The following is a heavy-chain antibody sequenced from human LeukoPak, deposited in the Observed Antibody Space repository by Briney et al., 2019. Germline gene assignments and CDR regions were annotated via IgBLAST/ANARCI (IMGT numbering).Heavy chain of an antibody. CDR3: AKDMSRGYSYGNAFDI. J-gene: IGHJ3*02. CDR1: GFTSDDYA. V-gene: IGHV3-9*02. D-gene: IGHD5-18*01. CDR2: ISWNSGSI. Sequence: GRSLRLSCAASGFTSDDYAMHWVRQAPGKGLGWVSGISWNSGSIGYADSVKGRFTISRDNAKNSLYLQMNSLRAEDTALYYCAKDMSRGYSYGNAFDIWGQGTMVTVSS.